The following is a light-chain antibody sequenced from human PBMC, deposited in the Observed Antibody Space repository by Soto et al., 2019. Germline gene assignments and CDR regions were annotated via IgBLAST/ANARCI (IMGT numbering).Light chain of an antibody. CDR1: QSLVYSDGNTY. J-gene: IGKJ2*01. CDR3: MQGTNWLHHT. V-gene: IGKV2-30*01. Sequence: DVVMTQSPLSLPVTLGQPASISCRSSQSLVYSDGNTYLNWFQQRPDQSPRRLIYKVSNRDSGVRDRFSGSGSGTDFTLRISRVEAEDVGVYYCMQGTNWLHHTFGQGTKLEIK. CDR2: KVS.